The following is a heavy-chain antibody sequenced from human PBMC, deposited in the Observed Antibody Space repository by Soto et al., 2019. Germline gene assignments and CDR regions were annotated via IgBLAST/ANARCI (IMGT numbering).Heavy chain of an antibody. D-gene: IGHD4-4*01. CDR2: IYTSGST. CDR1: GGSISSYY. CDR3: ARGEEDYNYYYYGMDV. V-gene: IGHV4-4*07. Sequence: NPSETLSLTCTVSGGSISSYYWSWIRQPAGKGLEWIGRIYTSGSTNYNPSLKSRVTMSVDTSKNQFSLKLSSVTAADTAVYYCARGEEDYNYYYYGMDVWGQGTTVTVSS. J-gene: IGHJ6*02.